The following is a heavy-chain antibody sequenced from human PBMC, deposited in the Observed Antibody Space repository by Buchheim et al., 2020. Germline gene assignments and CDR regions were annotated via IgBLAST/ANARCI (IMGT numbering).Heavy chain of an antibody. Sequence: EVQLLESGGGLIQPGGSLRLSCAASRFTFSTFAMSWVRQAPGKGLEWVSIIRADGGSTYRADSVKGRFTISRDNSKNTVYLQMNTLTAEDTAVYYCARVGVAGTTWGDRGMDVWGQGTT. D-gene: IGHD1-1*01. CDR1: RFTFSTFA. CDR2: IRADGGST. V-gene: IGHV3-23*01. J-gene: IGHJ6*02. CDR3: ARVGVAGTTWGDRGMDV.